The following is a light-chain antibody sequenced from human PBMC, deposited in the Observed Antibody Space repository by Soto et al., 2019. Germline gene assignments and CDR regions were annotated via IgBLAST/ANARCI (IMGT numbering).Light chain of an antibody. CDR1: SSNIGAGYD. CDR3: GGWDDSLSGPV. CDR2: ANN. J-gene: IGLJ2*01. Sequence: QSVLTQPPSVSGAPGQRVTISCTGSSSNIGAGYDVHWYQHLPGTAPKLLIYANNNRPSGVPDRFSGSKSGTSASLAISGLRSEDEADYYCGGWDDSLSGPVFGGGTKLTVL. V-gene: IGLV1-40*01.